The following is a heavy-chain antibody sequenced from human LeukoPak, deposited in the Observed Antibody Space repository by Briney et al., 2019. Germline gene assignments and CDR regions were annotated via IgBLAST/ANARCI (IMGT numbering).Heavy chain of an antibody. J-gene: IGHJ5*02. Sequence: PGGSLRLSCAASGFTFSNYWMHWVRQAPGKGLVWVSRINSDGINTSYADSVKGRLTISRDNAKNTLNLQMNSLRAEDTAVYYCAKDTSSGWPNWFDPWGQGTLVTVSS. CDR1: GFTFSNYW. CDR3: AKDTSSGWPNWFDP. CDR2: INSDGINT. V-gene: IGHV3-74*01. D-gene: IGHD6-19*01.